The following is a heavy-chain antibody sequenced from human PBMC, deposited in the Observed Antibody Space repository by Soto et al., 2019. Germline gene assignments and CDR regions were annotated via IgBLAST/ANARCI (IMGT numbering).Heavy chain of an antibody. CDR2: ISSSSSYT. CDR3: AREPYSSGFVDY. V-gene: IGHV3-11*05. Sequence: QVQLVESGGGLVKPGGSLRLSCAASGFTFSDYYMSWIRQAPGKGLERVSDISSSSSYTNYADSVKGRFTISRDHAKISLQLQMNSLRAEDTAVYYCAREPYSSGFVDYWGQGTLVTVSS. J-gene: IGHJ4*02. D-gene: IGHD6-19*01. CDR1: GFTFSDYY.